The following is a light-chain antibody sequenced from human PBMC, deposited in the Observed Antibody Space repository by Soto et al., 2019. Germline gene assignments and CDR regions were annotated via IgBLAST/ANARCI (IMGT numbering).Light chain of an antibody. Sequence: EVVMSQSPANLSLSPGAGATLSCWASQTVSDKLAWYQQKPGQAPRLLIYRASARALGIPARFSGSGSGTEFSFTVTSLQSEDFAVYYCQQYDQWPITFGQGTRLEN. CDR2: RAS. V-gene: IGKV3-15*01. CDR3: QQYDQWPIT. CDR1: QTVSDK. J-gene: IGKJ5*01.